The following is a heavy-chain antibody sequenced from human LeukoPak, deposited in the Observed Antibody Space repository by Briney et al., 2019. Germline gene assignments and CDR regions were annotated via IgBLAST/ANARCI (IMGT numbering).Heavy chain of an antibody. D-gene: IGHD3-9*01. CDR3: ARNLRYFDWLPNQNPFGY. CDR2: ISSSGTTI. CDR1: GFTFSSYE. Sequence: PGGSLRLSCAASGFTFSSYEMNWVRQAPGKCLEWVSYISSSGTTIYYADSVKGRFTISRDNAKNSLYLQMNSLRAEDTAVYYCARNLRYFDWLPNQNPFGYWGQGTLVTVSS. J-gene: IGHJ4*02. V-gene: IGHV3-48*03.